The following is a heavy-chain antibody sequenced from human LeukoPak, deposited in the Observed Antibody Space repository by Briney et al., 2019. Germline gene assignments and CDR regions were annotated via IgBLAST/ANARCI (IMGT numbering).Heavy chain of an antibody. CDR1: GGSISSDY. Sequence: SETLSLTCTVSGGSISSDYWSWIRQPARKGLEWNGRIYTIGSTNYNPSLKSRVNMSADTSKTQSSLKLSSVTAADTAVYYCARVKQGGIFDYWGQGTLVTVSS. CDR2: IYTIGST. J-gene: IGHJ4*02. D-gene: IGHD1/OR15-1a*01. V-gene: IGHV4-4*07. CDR3: ARVKQGGIFDY.